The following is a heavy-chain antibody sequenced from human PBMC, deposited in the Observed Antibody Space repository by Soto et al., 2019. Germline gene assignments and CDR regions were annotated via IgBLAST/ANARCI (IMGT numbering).Heavy chain of an antibody. J-gene: IGHJ3*01. Sequence: GGSLRLSCAASGFTFNSYAMSWVRQAPGKGLEWISTISGSGSSIYYGDSVKGRFTISRDNTKNTLNVQVSSLRAEDTAVYYCAKESRYSGNTRAFDVWGQGTMVTVSS. D-gene: IGHD1-26*01. V-gene: IGHV3-23*01. CDR1: GFTFNSYA. CDR3: AKESRYSGNTRAFDV. CDR2: ISGSGSSI.